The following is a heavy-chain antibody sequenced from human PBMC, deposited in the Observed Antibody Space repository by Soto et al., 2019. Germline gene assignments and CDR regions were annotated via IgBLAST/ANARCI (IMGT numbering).Heavy chain of an antibody. Sequence: ASVKVSCKASGYTFTNYGITWVRQAPGQGLEWMGWISAYNGNTNYAQKLQGRVTMTTDTSTSTAYMELRSLRSDDTALYYCARDQIPWQFDYWGQGTLVTVSS. CDR1: GYTFTNYG. V-gene: IGHV1-18*04. CDR3: ARDQIPWQFDY. J-gene: IGHJ4*02. CDR2: ISAYNGNT.